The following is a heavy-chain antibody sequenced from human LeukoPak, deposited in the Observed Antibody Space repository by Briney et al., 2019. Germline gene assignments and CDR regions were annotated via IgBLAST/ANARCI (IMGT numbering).Heavy chain of an antibody. J-gene: IGHJ4*02. CDR1: GFTLCIYG. Sequence: GGSLRLSCAPSGFTLCIYGVICVPPAPGGGGEWVSYICGSSSYLYYADSVKGRFTISRDNSKNTLYLQMNSLRAEDTAVYYCAKDHSSGWYVGRYFDYWGQGTLVTVSS. CDR2: ICGSSSYL. D-gene: IGHD6-19*01. CDR3: AKDHSSGWYVGRYFDY. V-gene: IGHV3-21*01.